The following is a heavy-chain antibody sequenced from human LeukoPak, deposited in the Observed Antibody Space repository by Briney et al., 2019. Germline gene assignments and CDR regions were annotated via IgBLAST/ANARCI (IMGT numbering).Heavy chain of an antibody. CDR3: ARDSYSDYVGDWFDP. V-gene: IGHV1-2*02. D-gene: IGHD4-11*01. J-gene: IGHJ5*02. CDR2: INPNSGGI. CDR1: GYTFAAYF. Sequence: ASLKVSCKASGYTFAAYFIHWVRQPPGQGLEWMGWINPNSGGIKYAQKFQGRVTMTRDTSISTAYMELSRLRSDDTAVYYCARDSYSDYVGDWFDPWGHGTLVTVFS.